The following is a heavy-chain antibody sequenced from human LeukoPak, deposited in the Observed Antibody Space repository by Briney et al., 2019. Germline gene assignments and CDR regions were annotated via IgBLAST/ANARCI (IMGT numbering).Heavy chain of an antibody. V-gene: IGHV4-39*07. J-gene: IGHJ5*02. Sequence: SETLSLTCTVSGGSISSSPYYWGWIRQPPGKGLEWIGSIYYSGDTYYYPSLKSRVTISVDTSKNQFSLKLSSVTAADTAVYYCARAPRKGLCSDTTCYADNWFDPWGQGTLVTVSS. CDR1: GGSISSSPYY. D-gene: IGHD2-2*01. CDR3: ARAPRKGLCSDTTCYADNWFDP. CDR2: IYYSGDT.